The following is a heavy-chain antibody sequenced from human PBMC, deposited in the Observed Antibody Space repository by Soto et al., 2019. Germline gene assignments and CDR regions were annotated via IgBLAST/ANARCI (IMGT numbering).Heavy chain of an antibody. V-gene: IGHV1-18*01. J-gene: IGHJ4*02. CDR3: ARFYGSASFPYDD. Sequence: QVQVVQSGAEVKEPGASVEVACKASGYTCTTYGISWVRQAPGQGLEWIGWINAYTGNTNYAQKLQGRVTMTTDTSTSTAYMELRSLTSDDTAVYYCARFYGSASFPYDDWGQGTLVTVSS. CDR2: INAYTGNT. CDR1: GYTCTTYG. D-gene: IGHD3-10*01.